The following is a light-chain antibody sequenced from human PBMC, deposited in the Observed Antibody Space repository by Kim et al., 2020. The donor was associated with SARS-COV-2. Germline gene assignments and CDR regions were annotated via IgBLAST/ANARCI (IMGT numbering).Light chain of an antibody. J-gene: IGLJ2*01. Sequence: VAVGQARRIPCQGDSLRSYYSTWYQQKPGQAPILVIYGKNNRPSGIPDRFSGSSSGNTASLTITGTQAGDEADYYCNSRDSNDNVVFGGGTQLTVL. CDR3: NSRDSNDNVV. CDR1: SLRSYY. V-gene: IGLV3-19*01. CDR2: GKN.